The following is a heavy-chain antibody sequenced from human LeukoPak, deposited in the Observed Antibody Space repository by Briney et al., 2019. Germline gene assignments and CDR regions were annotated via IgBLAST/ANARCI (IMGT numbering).Heavy chain of an antibody. J-gene: IGHJ6*02. CDR3: ARRALDYDDVAYFYARCSDV. V-gene: IGHV4-34*01. D-gene: IGHD4-17*01. Sequence: SETLSLTCGVSGMSLSDYYWTWIRQSPGKGLEWIGEVSHDGDTNYNPSLKSRVSISVDTSNDQFSLKLSSVTAADAGVYYCARRALDYDDVAYFYARCSDVWGQGIKVTVS. CDR1: GMSLSDYY. CDR2: VSHDGDT.